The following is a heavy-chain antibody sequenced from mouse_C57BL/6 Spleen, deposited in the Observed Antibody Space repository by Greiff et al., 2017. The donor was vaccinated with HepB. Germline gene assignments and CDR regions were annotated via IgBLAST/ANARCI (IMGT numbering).Heavy chain of an antibody. CDR1: GYTFTSYW. Sequence: VQLQQPGAELVMPGASVKLSCKASGYTFTSYWMHWVKQRPGQGLEWIGEIDPSDSYTNYNQKFKGKSTLTVDKSSSTAYMQLSSLTSEDSAVYYCARGGHYYGSSFFDYWGQGTTLTVSS. D-gene: IGHD1-1*01. J-gene: IGHJ2*01. CDR3: ARGGHYYGSSFFDY. V-gene: IGHV1-69*01. CDR2: IDPSDSYT.